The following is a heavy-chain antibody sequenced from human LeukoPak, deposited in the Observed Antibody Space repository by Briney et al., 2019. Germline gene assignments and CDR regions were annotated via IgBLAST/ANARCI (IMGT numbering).Heavy chain of an antibody. D-gene: IGHD2-15*01. CDR2: VHYTGKT. CDR1: GDSISSSY. J-gene: IGHJ4*02. CDR3: ARDRGGYQMDY. Sequence: SETLSLTCTVSGDSISSSYWSWIRQPPGKRLEWVGYVHYTGKTNYNPSLNNRATISVDMSKNQFSLTLTSVTVADTAVYYCARDRGGYQMDYWGQGTLVTVSS. V-gene: IGHV4-59*01.